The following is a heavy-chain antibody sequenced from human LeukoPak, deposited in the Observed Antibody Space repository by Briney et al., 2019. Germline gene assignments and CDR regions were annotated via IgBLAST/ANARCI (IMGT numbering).Heavy chain of an antibody. D-gene: IGHD1-26*01. V-gene: IGHV4-39*07. CDR3: ARGYGSVGATWGYYYYMDV. CDR1: GGSISSSSYY. CDR2: IYYSGST. J-gene: IGHJ6*03. Sequence: SETLSLTCTVSGGSISSSSYYWDWIRQPPGKGLEWIGSIYYSGSTYYNPSLKSRVTISVDTSKNQFSLKLSSVTAADTAVYYCARGYGSVGATWGYYYYMDVWGKGTTVTISS.